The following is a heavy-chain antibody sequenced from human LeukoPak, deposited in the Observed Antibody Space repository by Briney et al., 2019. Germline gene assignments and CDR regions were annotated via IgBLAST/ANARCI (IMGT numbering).Heavy chain of an antibody. J-gene: IGHJ4*02. CDR2: ISGSGGST. CDR1: GFTFSSYA. Sequence: PGGSPRLSCAASGFTFSSYAMSWVRQAPGKGLEWVSAISGSGGSTYYADSVKGRFTISRDNSKNTLYLQMNSLRAEDTAVYYCARGSDILTGYYSFDYWGQGTLVTVSS. V-gene: IGHV3-23*01. D-gene: IGHD3-9*01. CDR3: ARGSDILTGYYSFDY.